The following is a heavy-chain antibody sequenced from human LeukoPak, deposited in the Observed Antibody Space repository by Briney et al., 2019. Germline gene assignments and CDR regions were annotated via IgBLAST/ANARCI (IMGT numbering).Heavy chain of an antibody. CDR3: ARGPEMVTYFDY. D-gene: IGHD5-24*01. CDR1: GGSFSGYY. Sequence: SETLSLTCAVYGGSFSGYYWSWIRQPPGKGLEWIGEINHSGGTNYNPSLKSRVTISVDTSKNQFSLKLSSVTGADTAVYYCARGPEMVTYFDYWGQGTLVTVSS. CDR2: INHSGGT. V-gene: IGHV4-34*01. J-gene: IGHJ4*02.